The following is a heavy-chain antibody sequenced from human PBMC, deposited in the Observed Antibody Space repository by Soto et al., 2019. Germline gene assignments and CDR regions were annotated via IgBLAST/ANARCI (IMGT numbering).Heavy chain of an antibody. CDR2: INYSGRT. CDR1: DGSISSGGYF. V-gene: IGHV4-31*03. Sequence: TSETLSLTCTVSDGSISSGGYFWSWIRQHPGKGLEWIGHINYSGRTYYNSSLKSRVSISVDTSKNQFSLKLSSVTAADTAIYYCARDYNRRPVGWFDPWGQGTLVTVSS. J-gene: IGHJ5*02. CDR3: ARDYNRRPVGWFDP. D-gene: IGHD3-10*01.